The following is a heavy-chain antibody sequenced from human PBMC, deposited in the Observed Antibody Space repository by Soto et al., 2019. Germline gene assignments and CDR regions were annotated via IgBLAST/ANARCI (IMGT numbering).Heavy chain of an antibody. J-gene: IGHJ5*02. V-gene: IGHV1-18*01. CDR1: GYTFTSYG. Sequence: QVQLVQSGAEVKKPGASVKVSCKASGYTFTSYGISWVRQAPGQGLEWMGWIRAYNGNTNYAQKIQGRGTMTTDTSTSTADMELRSMRSDDTAVYYCARAPRSSWYAPWGQGTLVTVSS. D-gene: IGHD6-13*01. CDR2: IRAYNGNT. CDR3: ARAPRSSWYAP.